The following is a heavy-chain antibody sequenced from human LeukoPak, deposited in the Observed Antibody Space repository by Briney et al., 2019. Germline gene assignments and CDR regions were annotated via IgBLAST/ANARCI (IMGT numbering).Heavy chain of an antibody. CDR1: GFTFSSSE. J-gene: IGHJ4*02. Sequence: GGSLRLSCAASGFTFSSSEMNWVRQAPGKGLEWLSYIRCSGYSRYYPDSVKARFNVSIYKAKNSVYLQMNSLRVEDTAVYYCAREKGYGDIDYWGQGTLVTVSS. V-gene: IGHV3-48*03. D-gene: IGHD4-17*01. CDR2: IRCSGYSR. CDR3: AREKGYGDIDY.